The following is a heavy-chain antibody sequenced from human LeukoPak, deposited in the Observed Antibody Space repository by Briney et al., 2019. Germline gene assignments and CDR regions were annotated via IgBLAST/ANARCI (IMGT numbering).Heavy chain of an antibody. D-gene: IGHD3/OR15-3a*01. CDR1: GYTFTDYY. Sequence: ASVKVSCKASGYTFTDYYVYWVRQAPGKGLEWMGGLDPEDGATMYAQKFEGRVSMTEDTATDTAYMELSSVRSEDTAVYYCATARQYDDFAGYPWYYGLDVWGQGTTVTVSS. V-gene: IGHV1-24*01. J-gene: IGHJ6*02. CDR2: LDPEDGAT. CDR3: ATARQYDDFAGYPWYYGLDV.